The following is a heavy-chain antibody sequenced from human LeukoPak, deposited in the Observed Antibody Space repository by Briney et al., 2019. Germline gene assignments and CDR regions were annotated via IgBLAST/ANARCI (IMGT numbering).Heavy chain of an antibody. V-gene: IGHV3-7*01. CDR2: IKRDGSEK. Sequence: GGSLRLSCAASGFTFSSFWMSWVRQAPGNGLEWVANIKRDGSEKYYVDPVKGRFTISRDNAKNSLYLQMNSLRAEDTAVYYCARDLGYCSGGSCGNWGQGTLVTVSS. CDR1: GFTFSSFW. J-gene: IGHJ4*02. D-gene: IGHD2-15*01. CDR3: ARDLGYCSGGSCGN.